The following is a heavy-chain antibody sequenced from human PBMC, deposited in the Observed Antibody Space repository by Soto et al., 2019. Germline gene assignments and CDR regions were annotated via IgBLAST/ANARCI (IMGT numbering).Heavy chain of an antibody. V-gene: IGHV1-18*01. CDR2: ISAYNGYT. CDR3: ARTYDVSSAMDV. J-gene: IGHJ6*02. Sequence: QVQLVQSGAEVMKPGASVKVSCKASGYTFTRYGISWVRQAPGQGLEWMGWISAYNGYTNYAQKHQGWVTMTTDTSTSTAYMELRNLTSDDTAVYYCARTYDVSSAMDVWGQGTTVTVSS. CDR1: GYTFTRYG. D-gene: IGHD3-3*01.